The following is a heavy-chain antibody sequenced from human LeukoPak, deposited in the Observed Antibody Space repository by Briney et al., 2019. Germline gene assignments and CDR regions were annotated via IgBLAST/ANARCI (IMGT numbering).Heavy chain of an antibody. CDR3: ARDYNGSYFDY. V-gene: IGHV1-46*01. D-gene: IGHD1-1*01. J-gene: IGHJ4*02. CDR1: GYIFTNFN. Sequence: ASVKVSCEASGYIFTNFNIHWVRQAPGQGLQWMGMINPRGGSTTYAQKFRGKVTMTRDTSTNTVYMELNSLKSEDTAVYSCARDYNGSYFDYWGQGTLVTVSS. CDR2: INPRGGST.